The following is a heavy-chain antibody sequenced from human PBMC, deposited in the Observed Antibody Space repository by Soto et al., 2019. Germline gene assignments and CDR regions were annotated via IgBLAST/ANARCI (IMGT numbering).Heavy chain of an antibody. J-gene: IGHJ4*02. V-gene: IGHV1-18*01. D-gene: IGHD2-21*01. CDR3: AREDYLRSGFDY. Sequence: QVQLVQSGPEVKKPGASVKVSCKASGYTFTSNGFSWVRQAPGQGLEWMGWISPDGSNINYAQKLQGRITMTADTSTATVYMEVKSLRSDDTAFYYCAREDYLRSGFDYWGQGTLVTVSS. CDR1: GYTFTSNG. CDR2: ISPDGSNI.